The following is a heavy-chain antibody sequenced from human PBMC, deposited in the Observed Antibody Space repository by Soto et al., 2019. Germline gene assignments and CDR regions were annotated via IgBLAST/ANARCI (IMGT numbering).Heavy chain of an antibody. D-gene: IGHD3-10*01. Sequence: SETLSLTCTLSGGSISSGGYYWSWIRQHPGKGLEWIGYIYYSGSTYYNPSLKSRVTISVDTSKNQFSLKLSSVTAADTAVYYCARVEGSGSYIYYFDYWGQGTLVTVSS. V-gene: IGHV4-31*03. CDR3: ARVEGSGSYIYYFDY. CDR1: GGSISSGGYY. J-gene: IGHJ4*02. CDR2: IYYSGST.